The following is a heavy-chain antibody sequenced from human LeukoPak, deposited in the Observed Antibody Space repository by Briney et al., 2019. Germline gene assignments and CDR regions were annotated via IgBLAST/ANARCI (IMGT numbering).Heavy chain of an antibody. D-gene: IGHD3-22*01. CDR2: INHSGST. Sequence: SETLPLTCAVYGGSFSGYYWSWIRQPPGKGLEWIGEINHSGSTNYNPSLKSRVTMSVDTSKNQFSLKLSSVTAADTAVYYCARDVRYYDSSGYYYTLSFDYWGQGTLVTVSS. CDR3: ARDVRYYDSSGYYYTLSFDY. CDR1: GGSFSGYY. J-gene: IGHJ4*02. V-gene: IGHV4-34*01.